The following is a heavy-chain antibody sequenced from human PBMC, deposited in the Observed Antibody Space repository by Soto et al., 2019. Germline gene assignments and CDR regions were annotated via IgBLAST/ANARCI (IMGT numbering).Heavy chain of an antibody. J-gene: IGHJ6*02. CDR2: INSDGSST. CDR3: ARAAARFYGMDV. CDR1: GFTFSSYW. D-gene: IGHD6-6*01. V-gene: IGHV3-74*01. Sequence: GGSLRLSCAASGFTFSSYWMHWVRQAPGKGLVWVSRINSDGSSTSYADSVKGRFTISRDNAKNTLYLQMNSLRAEDTAVYYCARAAARFYGMDVWGQGTTVTVSS.